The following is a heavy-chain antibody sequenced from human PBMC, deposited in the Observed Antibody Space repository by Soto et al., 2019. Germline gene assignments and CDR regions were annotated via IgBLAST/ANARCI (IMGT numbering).Heavy chain of an antibody. Sequence: GGSLRLSCGASGFTFSSYAITWVRQAPGKGLEWVSGVSGTGGSAYYADSVKGRFTISRDKSTNTLYLHMNSLRAEDTAVYYCARGSAYSDYDLEYWGQGALVTVSS. CDR3: ARGSAYSDYDLEY. CDR2: VSGTGGSA. V-gene: IGHV3-23*01. D-gene: IGHD4-17*01. CDR1: GFTFSSYA. J-gene: IGHJ4*02.